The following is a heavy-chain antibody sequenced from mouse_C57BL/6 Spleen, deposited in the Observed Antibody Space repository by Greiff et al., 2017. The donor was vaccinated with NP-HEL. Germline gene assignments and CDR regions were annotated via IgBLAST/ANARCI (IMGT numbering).Heavy chain of an antibody. V-gene: IGHV14-3*01. J-gene: IGHJ3*01. D-gene: IGHD1-1*01. CDR1: GFNIKNTY. Sequence: VQLQQPVAELVRPGASVKLSCTASGFNIKNTYMHWVKQRPEQGLEWIGRIDPANGNTKYAPKFQGKATITAATSSNTAYLQLSSLTSEDAAIYYCAREEGITSPFAYWGQGALVTVSA. CDR2: IDPANGNT. CDR3: AREEGITSPFAY.